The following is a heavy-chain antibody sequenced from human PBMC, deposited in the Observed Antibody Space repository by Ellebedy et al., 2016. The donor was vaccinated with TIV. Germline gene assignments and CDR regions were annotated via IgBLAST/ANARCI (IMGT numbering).Heavy chain of an antibody. Sequence: GESLKISCAASGFTFTNYWMSWVRQAPGKGLEWVATIKQGGSEKYYVDSVKGRFTISRDNAKNSLYLQMNSLRAEDTAVYYCARGYDILTGYPLWGQGTLVTVSS. CDR3: ARGYDILTGYPL. J-gene: IGHJ4*02. V-gene: IGHV3-7*03. CDR2: IKQGGSEK. CDR1: GFTFTNYW. D-gene: IGHD3-9*01.